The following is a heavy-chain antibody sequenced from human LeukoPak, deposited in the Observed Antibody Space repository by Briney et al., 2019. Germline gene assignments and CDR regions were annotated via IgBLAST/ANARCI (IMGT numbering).Heavy chain of an antibody. J-gene: IGHJ5*02. V-gene: IGHV4-59*01. Sequence: SETLSLTCTVSGGSMSSYYWSWIRQPPGKGLEWIGHIYYSGSTNYNPSLKSRVTISVDMSKNQFSLKLSSVTAADTAVYYCARVTSRLGWFDPWGQGTLVTVSS. CDR1: GGSMSSYY. D-gene: IGHD1-14*01. CDR2: IYYSGST. CDR3: ARVTSRLGWFDP.